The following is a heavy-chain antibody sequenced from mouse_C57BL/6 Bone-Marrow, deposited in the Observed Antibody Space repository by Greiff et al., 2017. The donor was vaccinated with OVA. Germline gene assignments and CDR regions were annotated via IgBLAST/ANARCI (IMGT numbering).Heavy chain of an antibody. CDR3: ARTGGYDGYFDV. D-gene: IGHD2-2*01. CDR2: ISSGSSTI. Sequence: EVKLVESGGGLVKPGGSLKLSCAASGFTFSDYGMHWVRQAPEKGLEWVAYISSGSSTIYYADTVKGRFTISRDNAKNTLFLQMTSLRSEDTAMYYCARTGGYDGYFDVWGTGTTVTVSS. J-gene: IGHJ1*03. CDR1: GFTFSDYG. V-gene: IGHV5-17*01.